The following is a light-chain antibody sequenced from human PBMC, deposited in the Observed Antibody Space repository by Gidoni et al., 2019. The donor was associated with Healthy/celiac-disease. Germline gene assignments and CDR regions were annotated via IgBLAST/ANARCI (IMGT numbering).Light chain of an antibody. CDR1: QSISSW. J-gene: IGKJ1*01. CDR2: KAS. Sequence: IQMTQSPSTLSASVGDRLTITCRASQSISSWLAWYQQKPGKAPKLLIYKASSLESGVPSRCSGSGSGTEFTLTISSLQPDDFATYYCQQYNSYPWTFGQGTKVEIK. CDR3: QQYNSYPWT. V-gene: IGKV1-5*03.